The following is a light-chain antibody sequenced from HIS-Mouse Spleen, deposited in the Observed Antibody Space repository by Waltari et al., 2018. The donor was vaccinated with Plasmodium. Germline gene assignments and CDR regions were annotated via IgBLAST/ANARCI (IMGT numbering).Light chain of an antibody. J-gene: IGKJ2*01. V-gene: IGKV4-1*01. Sequence: DIVMTQSPDSLAVSPGERATITCKSSQSVLYSSNNKNYLAWYQQKPGQPPKLLIYWASTRESGVPDRFSGSGSGTDFTLTISSLQAEDVAVYYCQQYYSTPYTFGQGTKLEIK. CDR2: WAS. CDR1: QSVLYSSNNKNY. CDR3: QQYYSTPYT.